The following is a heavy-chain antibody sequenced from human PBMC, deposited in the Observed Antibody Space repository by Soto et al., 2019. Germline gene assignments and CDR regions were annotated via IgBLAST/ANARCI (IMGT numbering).Heavy chain of an antibody. CDR1: GGSISSGSYY. D-gene: IGHD3-10*01. CDR3: AAHRPTGYYFDC. J-gene: IGHJ4*02. V-gene: IGHV4-31*03. CDR2: IYYSGST. Sequence: VQLQESGPGLVKPSQTLSLTCTVSGGSISSGSYYWSWIRQHPGKGLEWIGYIYYSGSTYYNPSLKSRVTISVDTSKNQFSLKLSSVTAADTAVYYCAAHRPTGYYFDCWGQGTLVTVSS.